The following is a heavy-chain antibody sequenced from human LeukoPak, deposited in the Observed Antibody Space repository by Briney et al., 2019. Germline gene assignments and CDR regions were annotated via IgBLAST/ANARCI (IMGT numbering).Heavy chain of an antibody. Sequence: PSETLSLTCTVSGGSISSYYWSWVRQPPGKGLEWIGYIYYSGSTNYNPSLKSRGTISVDTSKNQFSLKLSSVTAADTAVYYCARDCTNGVCYGFGFDPWGQGTLVTVSS. V-gene: IGHV4-59*01. CDR2: IYYSGST. CDR3: ARDCTNGVCYGFGFDP. CDR1: GGSISSYY. J-gene: IGHJ5*02. D-gene: IGHD2-8*01.